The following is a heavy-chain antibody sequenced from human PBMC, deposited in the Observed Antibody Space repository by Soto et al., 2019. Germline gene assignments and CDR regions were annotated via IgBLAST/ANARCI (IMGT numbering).Heavy chain of an antibody. Sequence: EVQLVESGGGLVQPGGSLRLSCAASGFTFSSYWMHWVRQAPGKGLVWVSRINSDGSSTSYADSVKGRFTISRDNAKNTLYLQMNRLRAEDTAVYYCARDPRTTVTTSWFDPWGQGTLVTVSS. CDR2: INSDGSST. V-gene: IGHV3-74*01. CDR3: ARDPRTTVTTSWFDP. J-gene: IGHJ5*02. D-gene: IGHD4-17*01. CDR1: GFTFSSYW.